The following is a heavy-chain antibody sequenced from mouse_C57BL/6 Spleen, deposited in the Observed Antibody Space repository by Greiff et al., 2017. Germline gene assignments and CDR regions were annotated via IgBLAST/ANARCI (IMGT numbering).Heavy chain of an antibody. Sequence: EVQLVESGGGLVKPGGSLKLSCAASGFTFSDYGMHWVRQAPEKGLEWVAYISSGSSTIYYADTVKGRFTIYRDNAKNTLFLQMTSLRSEDTAMYYCARRITTVVATGAMDYWGQGTSVTVSS. CDR3: ARRITTVVATGAMDY. V-gene: IGHV5-17*01. CDR1: GFTFSDYG. CDR2: ISSGSSTI. D-gene: IGHD1-1*01. J-gene: IGHJ4*01.